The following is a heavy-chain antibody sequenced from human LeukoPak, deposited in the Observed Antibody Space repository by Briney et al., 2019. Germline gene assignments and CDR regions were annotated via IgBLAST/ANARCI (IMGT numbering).Heavy chain of an antibody. CDR2: IIPIFGTA. J-gene: IGHJ6*04. V-gene: IGHV1-69*01. Sequence: SVKLCCKASGATFSSYAISWLRQAPGQGLEWMGGIIPIFGTANYAQKFQGRVTITADESTSTAYMELSSLRSEDTAVYYCARNAVPDRPFSGMDVWGKGTTVTVSS. CDR3: ARNAVPDRPFSGMDV. CDR1: GATFSSYA. D-gene: IGHD2-2*01.